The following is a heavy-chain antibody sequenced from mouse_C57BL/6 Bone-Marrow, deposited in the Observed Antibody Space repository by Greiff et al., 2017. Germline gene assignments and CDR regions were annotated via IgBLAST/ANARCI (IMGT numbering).Heavy chain of an antibody. CDR2: IDPESGDT. V-gene: IGHV14-4*01. CDR3: TTLYDYDGGY. J-gene: IGHJ4*01. D-gene: IGHD2-4*01. CDR1: GFNIKDDY. Sequence: EVKLQESGAELVRPGASVKLSCTASGFNIKDDYMHWVKQRPEHGLEWIGWIDPESGDTEYASKFQGKATITADTSSNTAYLQLSSLTSEDTAVYYCTTLYDYDGGYWGQGTSVTVSS.